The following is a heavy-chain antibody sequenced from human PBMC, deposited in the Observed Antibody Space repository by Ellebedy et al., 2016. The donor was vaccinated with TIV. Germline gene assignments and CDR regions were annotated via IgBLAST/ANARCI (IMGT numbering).Heavy chain of an antibody. D-gene: IGHD6-13*01. V-gene: IGHV4-38-2*02. CDR3: ASPRGIATYFDC. CDR1: GYSISSGYY. J-gene: IGHJ4*02. CDR2: IYHSGST. Sequence: MPGGSLRLSCTVSGYSISSGYYWGWIRQPPGKGLEWIGSIYHSGSTYYNPSLKSRVTISVDTSKNQFSLKLSSVTAADTAVYYCASPRGIATYFDCWGQGTLVTVSS.